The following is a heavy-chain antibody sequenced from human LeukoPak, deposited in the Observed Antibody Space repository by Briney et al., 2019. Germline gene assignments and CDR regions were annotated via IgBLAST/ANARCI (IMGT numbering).Heavy chain of an antibody. CDR3: ARDIGIVGATIDY. Sequence: GGSLRLSCAASGFTFSSYSMNWVRQAPGKGLEWVSSTSSSSSYIYYADSVKGRFTISRDNAKNSLYLQMNSLRAEDTAVYYCARDIGIVGATIDYWGQGTLVTVSS. CDR2: TSSSSSYI. CDR1: GFTFSSYS. J-gene: IGHJ4*02. V-gene: IGHV3-21*01. D-gene: IGHD1-26*01.